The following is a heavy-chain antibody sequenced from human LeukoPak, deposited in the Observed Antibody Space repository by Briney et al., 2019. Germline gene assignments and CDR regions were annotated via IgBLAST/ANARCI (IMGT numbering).Heavy chain of an antibody. CDR3: ARVMIGTVNWFDP. D-gene: IGHD3-22*01. CDR1: GFTFSDYY. J-gene: IGHJ5*02. CDR2: ISSSSTYS. V-gene: IGHV3-11*06. Sequence: GGSLRLSCVASGFTFSDYYMSWIRQAPGKGLEWVSYISSSSTYSSYADSVKGRFTISRDNAKNSLYLQMNSLRAEDTAVYYCARVMIGTVNWFDPWGQGTLVTVSS.